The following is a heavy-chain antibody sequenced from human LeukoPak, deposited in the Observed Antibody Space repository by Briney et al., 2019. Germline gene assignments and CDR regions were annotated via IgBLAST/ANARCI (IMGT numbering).Heavy chain of an antibody. CDR2: INPNSGGT. V-gene: IGHV1-2*02. D-gene: IGHD3-22*01. CDR1: GYTFTGYY. Sequence: ASVKVSCKASGYTFTGYYMHWVRQAPGQGLEWMGWINPNSGGTNYAQKFRGRVTMTRDTSISTAYMELSRLRSDDTAVYYCARDTWDSSGYYSDWGQGTLVTVSS. CDR3: ARDTWDSSGYYSD. J-gene: IGHJ4*02.